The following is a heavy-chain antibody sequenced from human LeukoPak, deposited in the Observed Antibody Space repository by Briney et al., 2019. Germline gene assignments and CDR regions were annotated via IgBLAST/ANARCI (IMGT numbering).Heavy chain of an antibody. CDR2: IYHSGRT. Sequence: SETLSLTCTVSGYSISSGDYWGWIRQPPGKGLEWIGSIYHSGRTYYNPSLKSRVTISVDTSKNQVSLILTSVTAADTAVYYCATTYPHDEWGQGTLVTVSS. D-gene: IGHD2-2*02. J-gene: IGHJ4*02. CDR1: GYSISSGDY. CDR3: ATTYPHDE. V-gene: IGHV4-38-2*02.